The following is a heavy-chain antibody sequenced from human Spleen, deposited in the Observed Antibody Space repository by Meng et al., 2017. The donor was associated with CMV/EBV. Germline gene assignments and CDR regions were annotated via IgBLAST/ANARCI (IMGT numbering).Heavy chain of an antibody. CDR2: VNPHSGGT. CDR3: ARSTRGYDPDFDH. Sequence: KTSGFTFTDYYLHWLRQAPGQGIEWMGWVNPHSGGTNYAQRFQGRLTVARDAPINTAYMELNKLTYKDAAFYFCARSTRGYDPDFDHWGQGTLVTVSS. V-gene: IGHV1-2*02. CDR1: GFTFTDYY. J-gene: IGHJ4*02. D-gene: IGHD5-12*01.